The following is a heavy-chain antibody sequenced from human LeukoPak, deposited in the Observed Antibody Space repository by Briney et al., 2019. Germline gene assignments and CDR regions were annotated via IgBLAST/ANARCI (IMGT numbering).Heavy chain of an antibody. CDR2: ISSNGGST. J-gene: IGHJ6*02. D-gene: IGHD3-22*01. CDR1: GFTFSSYA. CDR3: ARDRYYYDSSGYYLYYYGMDV. V-gene: IGHV3-64D*06. Sequence: GGSLRLSCSASGFTFSSYAMHWVRQAPGKGLEYVSAISSNGGSTYYADSVKGRFTISRDNSKNTLYLQMSSLRAEDTAVYYCARDRYYYDSSGYYLYYYGMDVWGQGTTVTVSS.